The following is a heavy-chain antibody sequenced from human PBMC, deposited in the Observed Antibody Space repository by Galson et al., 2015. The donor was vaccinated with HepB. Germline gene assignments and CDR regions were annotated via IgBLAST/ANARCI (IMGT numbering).Heavy chain of an antibody. CDR3: ARENTAVGDYYYYYMDG. J-gene: IGHJ6*03. V-gene: IGHV3-48*02. Sequence: SLRLSCAASGFTFSSYSMNWVRQAPGKGLEWVSYISSSSTTIYYADSVKGRFTISRANAKNSLYLQMNSLRDEDTAGYYCARENTAVGDYYYYYMDGWGKGTTVTVSS. D-gene: IGHD5-18*01. CDR1: GFTFSSYS. CDR2: ISSSSTTI.